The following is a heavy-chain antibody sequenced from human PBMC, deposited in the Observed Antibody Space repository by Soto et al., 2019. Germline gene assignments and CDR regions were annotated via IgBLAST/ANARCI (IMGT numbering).Heavy chain of an antibody. Sequence: QVQLVQSGAEVKKPGASVKVSCKASGYTFTSYAMHWVRQAPGQRLEWMGWINAGNGNTKYSQKFQGRVTITRDTSASTAYMELSSLRSEDTAVYYCAREDIVATIPADYWGQGTLVTVSS. J-gene: IGHJ4*02. CDR2: INAGNGNT. CDR1: GYTFTSYA. CDR3: AREDIVATIPADY. D-gene: IGHD5-12*01. V-gene: IGHV1-3*01.